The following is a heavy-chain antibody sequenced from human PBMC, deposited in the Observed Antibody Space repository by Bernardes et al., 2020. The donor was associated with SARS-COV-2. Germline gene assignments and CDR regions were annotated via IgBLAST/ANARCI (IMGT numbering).Heavy chain of an antibody. Sequence: ASVKVSCKASGYTFTGYYMHWVRQAPGQGLEWMGWMNPSSGNTGYAPRFQGRVTMTRDNSISTAYMELRSLTFDDTAVYYCARGGRLRYSASWHYWFDPWGQGTLVTVSS. V-gene: IGHV1-8*02. CDR1: GYTFTGYY. J-gene: IGHJ5*02. CDR3: ARGGRLRYSASWHYWFDP. D-gene: IGHD6-13*01. CDR2: MNPSSGNT.